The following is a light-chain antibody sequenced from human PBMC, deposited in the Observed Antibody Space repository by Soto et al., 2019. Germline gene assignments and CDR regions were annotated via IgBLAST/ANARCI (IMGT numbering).Light chain of an antibody. J-gene: IGKJ1*01. CDR3: QQYNSFWT. Sequence: DIQMTQSPSTLSASVGDRVTITCRASQSISSWLAWCQQKPGKAPKLLIYDASSLQSGVPSRFSGSRSGTEFTLTISSLQPDDFATYYCQQYNSFWTFGQGTKVEIK. V-gene: IGKV1-5*01. CDR2: DAS. CDR1: QSISSW.